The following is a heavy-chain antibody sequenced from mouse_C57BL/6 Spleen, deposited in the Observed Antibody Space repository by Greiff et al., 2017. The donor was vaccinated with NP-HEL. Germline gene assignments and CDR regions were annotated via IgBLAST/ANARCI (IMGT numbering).Heavy chain of an antibody. D-gene: IGHD1-1*01. CDR2: IWSGGST. CDR3: ARNPPTVVADAMDY. Sequence: QVQLKESGPGLVQPSQSLSITCTVSGFSLTSYGVHWVRQSPGKGLEWLGVIWSGGSTDYYAAFISRLTISKDNSKSQVFFKMNSLQADDTAIYYCARNPPTVVADAMDYWGQGTSVTVSS. CDR1: GFSLTSYG. V-gene: IGHV2-2*01. J-gene: IGHJ4*01.